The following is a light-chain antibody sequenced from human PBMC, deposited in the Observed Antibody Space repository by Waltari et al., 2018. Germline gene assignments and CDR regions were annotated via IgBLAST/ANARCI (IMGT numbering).Light chain of an antibody. CDR3: QSSDSSLSVVV. Sequence: QSVLTQPPSVSGAPGQRVTISCTGRSPTIGAAYDVHWYQQRPGTSPKLLLYGDSNRPSGVPDRFSGSKSGTSTSLAITGLQAEDEADYYCQSSDSSLSVVVFGGGTKLTVL. V-gene: IGLV1-40*01. CDR1: SPTIGAAYD. J-gene: IGLJ2*01. CDR2: GDS.